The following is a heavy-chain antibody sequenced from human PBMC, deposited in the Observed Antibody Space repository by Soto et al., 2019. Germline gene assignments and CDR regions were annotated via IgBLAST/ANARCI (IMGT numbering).Heavy chain of an antibody. CDR1: GYTFSKFF. D-gene: IGHD6-6*01. CDR3: ARDSEGTSSLTHY. Sequence: QVQLVQSGADVKKPGASVKVSCKASGYTFSKFFIHWVRQAPGQGLEWLGFVHPGSGSANYAQKFQGRVSMTRDTSMSTVYLELSRLRSEETAMYYCARDSEGTSSLTHYWGQGTLVTVSS. V-gene: IGHV1-46*01. J-gene: IGHJ4*02. CDR2: VHPGSGSA.